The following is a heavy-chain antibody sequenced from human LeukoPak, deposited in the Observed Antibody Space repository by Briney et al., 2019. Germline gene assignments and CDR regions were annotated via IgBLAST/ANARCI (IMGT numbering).Heavy chain of an antibody. D-gene: IGHD4-17*01. J-gene: IGHJ3*02. Sequence: TSETLSLTCTVSGGSVSSSIYYWGWIRQPPGKGLEWIGTIYYSGSTYYNPSLKSRVTISVDTSKNQFSLKLSSVTAADTAVYYCAREIYGGYFGTHDAFDIWGQGTMVTVSS. V-gene: IGHV4-39*07. CDR1: GGSVSSSIYY. CDR2: IYYSGST. CDR3: AREIYGGYFGTHDAFDI.